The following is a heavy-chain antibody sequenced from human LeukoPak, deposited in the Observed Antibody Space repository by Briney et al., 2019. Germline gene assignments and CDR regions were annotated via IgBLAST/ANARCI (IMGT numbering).Heavy chain of an antibody. CDR3: ARDRSYYDSSGYYLYYYYGMDV. D-gene: IGHD3-22*01. CDR1: GFTFSSYS. Sequence: GGSLRLSCAASGFTFSSYSMNWVRQAPGKGLEWVSYISSSSSTVYYADSVKGRFTISRDNAKNSLYLQMNSLRAEDTAVYYCARDRSYYDSSGYYLYYYYGMDVWGQGTTVTVSS. CDR2: ISSSSSTV. J-gene: IGHJ6*02. V-gene: IGHV3-48*01.